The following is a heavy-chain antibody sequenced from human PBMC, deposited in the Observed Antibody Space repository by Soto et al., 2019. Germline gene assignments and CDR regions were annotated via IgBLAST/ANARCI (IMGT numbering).Heavy chain of an antibody. D-gene: IGHD2-2*01. CDR2: IYWDGDE. J-gene: IGHJ4*02. CDR1: GFSLSTSGVG. V-gene: IGHV2-5*02. CDR3: SHRSSTSGVFDY. Sequence: SGPTLVNPTQTLTLTCTFSGFSLSTSGVGVGWIRQPPGKALEWLALIYWDGDERYSPSLRTRLTITKDTSKSQVVLTMTNMDPVDTDTYYCSHRSSTSGVFDYWGQGTLVTVSS.